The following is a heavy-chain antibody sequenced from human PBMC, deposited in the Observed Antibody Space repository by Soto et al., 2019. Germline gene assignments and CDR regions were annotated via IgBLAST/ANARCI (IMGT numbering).Heavy chain of an antibody. CDR1: GGSISSYY. J-gene: IGHJ4*02. CDR3: ARVAGSYYDFWSGYYSSAPYYFDD. D-gene: IGHD3-3*01. V-gene: IGHV4-59*01. CDR2: IYYSGST. Sequence: SETLSLTCTVSGGSISSYYWSWIRQPPGKGLEWIGYIYYSGSTNYNPSLKSRVTISVDTSKNQFSLKLSSVTAADTAVYYCARVAGSYYDFWSGYYSSAPYYFDDWGQGTLVTVSS.